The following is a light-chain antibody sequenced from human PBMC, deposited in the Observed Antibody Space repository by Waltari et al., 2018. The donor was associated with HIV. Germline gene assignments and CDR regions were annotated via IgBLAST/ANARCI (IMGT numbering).Light chain of an antibody. CDR2: TNT. CDR3: ATWDDSLNGHVV. CDR1: SSNIGDNT. J-gene: IGLJ2*01. Sequence: QSVLTQPPSASGTPGQRVTISCSGSSSNIGDNTVNWYQQLPGTAPKLLIYTNTRRPSGVPDRSSGSRSGSSACLAIVGLQSEEEADYYCATWDDSLNGHVVFGGGTELTVL. V-gene: IGLV1-44*01.